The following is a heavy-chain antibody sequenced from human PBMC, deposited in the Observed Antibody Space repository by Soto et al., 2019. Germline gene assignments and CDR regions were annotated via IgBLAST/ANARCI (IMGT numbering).Heavy chain of an antibody. V-gene: IGHV3-23*01. J-gene: IGHJ5*02. Sequence: EMQLLESGGGLVQPGGSLRLSCAASGFSFSTYAMCWVRQTQGKGLEWISHISGGGGTTFYADSVKGRFTVSRDNSKNTLFLQMNSLRVDDTAVYYCAAEVVNARLGRSWGQGTLVTVSS. CDR3: AAEVVNARLGRS. D-gene: IGHD2-21*01. CDR1: GFSFSTYA. CDR2: ISGGGGTT.